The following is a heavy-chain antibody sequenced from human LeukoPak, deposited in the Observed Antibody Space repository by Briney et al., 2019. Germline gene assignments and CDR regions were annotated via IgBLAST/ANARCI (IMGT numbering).Heavy chain of an antibody. CDR3: ARVEDSSGYDWFDP. Sequence: SETLSLTCAVYGGSFSGYYWNWIRQSPGKGLEWIGEINHSGNTNYNPSLKSRVTISVDTSKNQFSLKLSSVTAADTAVYYCARVEDSSGYDWFDPWGQGALVTVSS. CDR2: INHSGNT. D-gene: IGHD3-22*01. J-gene: IGHJ5*02. V-gene: IGHV4-34*01. CDR1: GGSFSGYY.